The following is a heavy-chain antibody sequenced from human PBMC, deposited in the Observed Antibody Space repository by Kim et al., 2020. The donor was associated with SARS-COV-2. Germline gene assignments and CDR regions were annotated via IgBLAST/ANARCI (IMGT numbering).Heavy chain of an antibody. CDR3: AKDLSLLWFGELDY. V-gene: IGHV3-23*01. D-gene: IGHD3-10*01. Sequence: DSVKGRFTISRDNSKNTLYLQMNSLRAEDTAVYYCAKDLSLLWFGELDYWGQGTLVTVSS. J-gene: IGHJ4*02.